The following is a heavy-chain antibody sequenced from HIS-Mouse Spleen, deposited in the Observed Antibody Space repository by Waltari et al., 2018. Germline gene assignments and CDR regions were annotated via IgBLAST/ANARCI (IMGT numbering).Heavy chain of an antibody. J-gene: IGHJ4*02. D-gene: IGHD3-10*01. CDR3: ARHYYYGSGSYYFDY. Sequence: EVQLVETGGGLIQPGGSLRLSCAASGFTVSSNYMSWVRRAPGKGVEWVSVIYGVGSTYYADSVKGRFTMSRDNAKNTLYRQMNSLRAEDTAVYYCARHYYYGSGSYYFDYWGQGTLVTVSS. V-gene: IGHV3-53*02. CDR2: IYGVGST. CDR1: GFTVSSNY.